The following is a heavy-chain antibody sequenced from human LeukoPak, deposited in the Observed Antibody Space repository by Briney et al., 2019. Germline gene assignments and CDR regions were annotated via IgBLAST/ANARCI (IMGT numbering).Heavy chain of an antibody. CDR1: GFTLSSHN. D-gene: IGHD3-10*01. CDR2: ISSSGSIT. J-gene: IGHJ3*02. CDR3: ARPGITAFDI. V-gene: IGHV3-48*01. Sequence: GGSLRLSCVASGFTLSSHNINWVRQAPGKGLEWVSHISSSGSITYYGDSVKGRITISRDNAKNSVSLYMNSLRAEDSAVYYCARPGITAFDIWGQGTMVTISS.